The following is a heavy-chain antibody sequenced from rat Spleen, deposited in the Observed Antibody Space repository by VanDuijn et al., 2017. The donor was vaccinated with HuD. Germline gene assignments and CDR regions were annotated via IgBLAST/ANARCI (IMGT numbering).Heavy chain of an antibody. CDR3: ARHGGSRGVMDA. CDR2: ISYDGSST. CDR1: GFTFSNYG. D-gene: IGHD1-4*01. J-gene: IGHJ4*01. V-gene: IGHV5-29*01. Sequence: EVQLVESGGGLVQPGRSLKLSCAASGFTFSNYGMAWVRQAPTKGLEWVATISYDGSSTYYRDSVKGRFTISRDNAKNTLYLKMDRQRSEDTATYYCARHGGSRGVMDAWGQGASVTVSS.